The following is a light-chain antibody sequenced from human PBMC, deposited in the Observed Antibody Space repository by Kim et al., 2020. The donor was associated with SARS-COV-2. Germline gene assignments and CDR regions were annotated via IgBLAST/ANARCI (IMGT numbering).Light chain of an antibody. CDR3: QSYDTYLSGSVI. J-gene: IGLJ2*01. V-gene: IGLV1-40*01. CDR2: GNV. Sequence: QSVLTQPPSVSGAPGQRVTISCTGSSSNIGAGYDVHWYQHLPPTAPKVLINGNVNRPSRPSGVPDRFSASKSGTTASLAITGLQAEDEADYYCQSYDTYLSGSVIFGGGTQLTVL. CDR1: SSNIGAGYD.